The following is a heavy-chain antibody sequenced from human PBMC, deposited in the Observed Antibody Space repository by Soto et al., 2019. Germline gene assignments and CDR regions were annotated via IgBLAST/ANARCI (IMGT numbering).Heavy chain of an antibody. J-gene: IGHJ4*02. CDR1: GYTFTGYA. D-gene: IGHD6-19*01. V-gene: IGHV1-3*05. Sequence: QVQLVQSGAEEKKPGASVKVSCKASGYTFTGYAMHWVRQAPGHRLEWMGWINAGNGNTKYSQKFQGRVTITRDTSASTAYMELSSLRSEDTAGYYCARAVAVPADFDFWGQGTLVTVSS. CDR3: ARAVAVPADFDF. CDR2: INAGNGNT.